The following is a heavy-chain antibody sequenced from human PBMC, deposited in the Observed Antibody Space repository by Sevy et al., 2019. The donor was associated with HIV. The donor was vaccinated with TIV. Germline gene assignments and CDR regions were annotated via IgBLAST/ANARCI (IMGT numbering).Heavy chain of an antibody. CDR3: ARGKIQLWNWFDP. V-gene: IGHV6-1*01. D-gene: IGHD5-18*01. Sequence: KQSRTVSLTCAISGDSVFSNSAAWNWIRRSPSRALEWLGRTYYRSKWYNDYAVSVKSRITMNPDTSKNQFSLQLNSVTPEDTAVYYCARGKIQLWNWFDPWGQGTLVSVSS. CDR1: GDSVFSNSAA. CDR2: TYYRSKWYN. J-gene: IGHJ5*02.